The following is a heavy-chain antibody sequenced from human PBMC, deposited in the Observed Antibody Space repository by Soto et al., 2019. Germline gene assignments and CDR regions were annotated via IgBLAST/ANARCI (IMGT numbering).Heavy chain of an antibody. CDR3: ARPAFGDYSYFDL. V-gene: IGHV1-69*08. CDR1: GGTFSSHT. Sequence: QDQLVQSGAEVKKPGSSVKVSCKASGGTFSSHTFSWVRQAPGQGLEWMGRIIPALGTATYAQKFQGRVTTTADESATTVYMELTSLRSDDTAVYYWARPAFGDYSYFDLWGRGTLVTVSS. D-gene: IGHD4-17*01. J-gene: IGHJ2*01. CDR2: IIPALGTA.